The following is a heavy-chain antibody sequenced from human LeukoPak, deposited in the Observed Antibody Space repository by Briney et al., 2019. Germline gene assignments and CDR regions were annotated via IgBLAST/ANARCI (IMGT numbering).Heavy chain of an antibody. CDR1: GYSFTSSW. J-gene: IGHJ4*02. D-gene: IGHD3-10*01. CDR2: IFPSDSDT. Sequence: RGESLKISCKGSGYSFTSSWIGWVRQMPGKGLEWMGIIFPSDSDTRYSPSFQGQVTISADKSITTAYLQWSSLKASDSAMYYCARHATPGGVWGQGTLVTVSS. V-gene: IGHV5-51*01. CDR3: ARHATPGGV.